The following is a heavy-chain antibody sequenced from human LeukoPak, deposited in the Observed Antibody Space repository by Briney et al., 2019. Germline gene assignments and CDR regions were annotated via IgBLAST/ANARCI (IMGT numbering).Heavy chain of an antibody. CDR1: GGTFSSYA. CDR3: AGGLGYCSSTSCPTLYYYGMDV. D-gene: IGHD2-2*01. Sequence: SVKVSCKASGGTFSSYAISWVRQAPGQGLEWMGGIIPIFGTANYAQKFQGRVTITADESTSTAYMELSSQRSEDTAVYYCAGGLGYCSSTSCPTLYYYGMDVWGQGTTVTVSS. CDR2: IIPIFGTA. V-gene: IGHV1-69*13. J-gene: IGHJ6*02.